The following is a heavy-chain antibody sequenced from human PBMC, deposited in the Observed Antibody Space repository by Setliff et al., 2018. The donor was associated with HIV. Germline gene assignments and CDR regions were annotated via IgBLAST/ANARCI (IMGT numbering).Heavy chain of an antibody. CDR2: ISWNSGSI. J-gene: IGHJ6*03. CDR3: AKGVVAVAGREDYMDV. Sequence: PGGSLRLSCAASGFTFDDYAMHWVRQAPGKGLEWVSGISWNSGSIGYADSVKGRFTISRDNAKNSLYLQMNSLRAEDTALYYCAKGVVAVAGREDYMDVWGKGTTVTVSS. V-gene: IGHV3-9*01. CDR1: GFTFDDYA. D-gene: IGHD6-19*01.